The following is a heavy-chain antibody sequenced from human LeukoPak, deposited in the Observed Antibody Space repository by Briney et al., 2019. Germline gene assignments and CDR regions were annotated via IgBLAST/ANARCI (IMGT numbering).Heavy chain of an antibody. CDR2: INPNSGGT. V-gene: IGHV1-2*02. D-gene: IGHD1-7*01. CDR3: ARDITGTENWFDP. J-gene: IGHJ5*02. CDR1: GYTFTGYY. Sequence: ASVKVSCKASGYTFTGYYMHWVRQAPAQGLEWMGWINPNSGGTNYAQKFQGRVTMTRDTSISTAYMELSRLRSDDTAIYYCARDITGTENWFDPWGQGTLVTVSS.